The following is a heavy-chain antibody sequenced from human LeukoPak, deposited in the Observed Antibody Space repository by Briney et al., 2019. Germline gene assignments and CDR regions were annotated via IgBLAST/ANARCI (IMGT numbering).Heavy chain of an antibody. Sequence: ASVKVSCKASGGTFSSYAISWVRQAPGQGLEWMGGIIPIFGTANYAQKFQGRVTITADESTSTAYMELSSLRSEDTAVYYCARVGPAVAAAITNDAFDIWGQGTMVTVSS. D-gene: IGHD2-15*01. CDR1: GGTFSSYA. CDR3: ARVGPAVAAAITNDAFDI. J-gene: IGHJ3*02. CDR2: IIPIFGTA. V-gene: IGHV1-69*01.